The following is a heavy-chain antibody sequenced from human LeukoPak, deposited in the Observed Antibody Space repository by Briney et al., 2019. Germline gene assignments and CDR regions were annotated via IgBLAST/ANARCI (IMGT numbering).Heavy chain of an antibody. D-gene: IGHD6-19*01. CDR2: ISGSGGST. V-gene: IGHV3-23*01. CDR3: AKEDQWLWAFDI. CDR1: GFTFSSYA. J-gene: IGHJ3*02. Sequence: GGSLRLSCAAPGFTFSSYARSWVRQAQGKGLEWVSAISGSGGSTYYADSVKGRFTISRDNSKNTLYLQMNSLRAEDTAVYYCAKEDQWLWAFDIWGQGTMVTVSS.